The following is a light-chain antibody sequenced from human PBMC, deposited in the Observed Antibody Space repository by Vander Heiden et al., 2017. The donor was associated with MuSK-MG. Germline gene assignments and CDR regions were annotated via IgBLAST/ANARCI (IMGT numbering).Light chain of an antibody. V-gene: IGKV2-30*01. CDR2: KVS. Sequence: DVVMTQSPLSLPVTLGQPASISCRSSQSLLYSDGNTYLYWFHQRPGQSPRRLIYKVSNRDSGVPDRFSGSGSGTDFTLQISRVEAEDLGVYYCMQGAHWPPTFGQGTKVXIK. CDR1: QSLLYSDGNTY. J-gene: IGKJ1*01. CDR3: MQGAHWPPT.